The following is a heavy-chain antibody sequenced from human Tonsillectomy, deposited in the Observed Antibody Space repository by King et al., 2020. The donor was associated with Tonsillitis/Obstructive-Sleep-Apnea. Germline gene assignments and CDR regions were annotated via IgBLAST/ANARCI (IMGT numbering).Heavy chain of an antibody. CDR3: AGGPETGVTLYYYYGMDV. CDR1: GFTFSSYE. Sequence: EVQLVESGGGLVQPGGSLRLSCAASGFTFSSYEMHWVRQAPGKGLEWVSYIGSGGTPIYYADSVKGRFTISRDNAKNSLYLQMNSLRAEDTAVYYCAGGPETGVTLYYYYGMDVWGHGTTVTVSS. CDR2: IGSGGTPI. J-gene: IGHJ6*02. V-gene: IGHV3-48*03. D-gene: IGHD4-23*01.